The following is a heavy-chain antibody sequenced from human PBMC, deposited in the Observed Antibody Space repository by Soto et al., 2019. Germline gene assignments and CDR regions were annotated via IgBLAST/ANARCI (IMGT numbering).Heavy chain of an antibody. CDR2: ITWNSRVL. D-gene: IGHD3-3*01. CDR1: GWNLDDIA. V-gene: IGHV3-9*01. CDR3: AKVGDDCWSPNYFDS. Sequence: GGSMRLSGVGTGWNLDDIAMHWFRQAPGKGLEWVSGITWNSRVLAYADSVKARFTISRDNARNSLNWQMDSRRDQHTPWSSFAKVGDDCWSPNYFDSWCQGTLVTGS. J-gene: IGHJ4*02.